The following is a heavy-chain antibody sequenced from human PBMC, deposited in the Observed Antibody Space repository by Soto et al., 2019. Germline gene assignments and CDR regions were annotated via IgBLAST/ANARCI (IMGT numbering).Heavy chain of an antibody. J-gene: IGHJ6*03. CDR2: ISSSSYI. CDR1: GFTFSSYS. D-gene: IGHD2-15*01. V-gene: IGHV3-21*01. Sequence: PGGSLRLSCAASGFTFSSYSMNWVRQAPGKGLEWVSSISSSSYIYYADSVKGRFTISRDNAKNSLYLQMNSLRAEDTAVYYCAREDCSGGSCYLYYYYYMDVWGKGTTVTVSS. CDR3: AREDCSGGSCYLYYYYYMDV.